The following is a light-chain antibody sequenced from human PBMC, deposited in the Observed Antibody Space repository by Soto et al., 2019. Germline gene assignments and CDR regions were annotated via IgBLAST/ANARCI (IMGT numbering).Light chain of an antibody. J-gene: IGKJ4*01. CDR1: QSVRSTY. CDR3: QKFGTSPLT. CDR2: GAS. V-gene: IGKV3-20*01. Sequence: EIVLTQSPGTLSSPPGERATLSCRASQSVRSTYLAWYQQKPGQAPRLLIYGASSRAAGIPDRFSGSGSGTDFTLTISRLEPEDFAVYYCQKFGTSPLTFGGGTKVEIK.